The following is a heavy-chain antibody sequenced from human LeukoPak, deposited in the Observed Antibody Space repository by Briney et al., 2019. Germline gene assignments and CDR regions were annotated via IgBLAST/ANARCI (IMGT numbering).Heavy chain of an antibody. Sequence: SETLSLTCTVSGGSISSYYWSWIRRPPGKGLEWVGYIYYSGSTNYNPSLKSRVTISVDTSKNQFSLKLSSVTAADTAVYYCARVDDYYYYGMDVWGQGTTVTVSS. V-gene: IGHV4-59*01. J-gene: IGHJ6*02. CDR2: IYYSGST. CDR1: GGSISSYY. D-gene: IGHD3-9*01. CDR3: ARVDDYYYYGMDV.